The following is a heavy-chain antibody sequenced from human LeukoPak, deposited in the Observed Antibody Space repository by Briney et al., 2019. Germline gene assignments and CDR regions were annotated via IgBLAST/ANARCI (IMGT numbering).Heavy chain of an antibody. D-gene: IGHD3-10*01. V-gene: IGHV4-4*07. CDR2: IYTSGST. CDR1: GGSISSCY. CDR3: AREVYAYGSGSFDY. J-gene: IGHJ4*02. Sequence: PSETLSLTCTVSGGSISSCYWSWLRQPAGKGLEWIGRIYTSGSTNYNPSLKSRVTMSVDTSKNQFSLKLSSVTAADTAVYYCAREVYAYGSGSFDYWGQGTLVTVSS.